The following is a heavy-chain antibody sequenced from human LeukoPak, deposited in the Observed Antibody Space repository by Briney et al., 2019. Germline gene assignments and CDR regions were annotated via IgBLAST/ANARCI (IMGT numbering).Heavy chain of an antibody. V-gene: IGHV3-21*01. D-gene: IGHD6-19*01. CDR1: GFTFSSYS. CDR3: ARDASSAQWLAPNPPV. CDR2: ISSSSSYI. Sequence: GGSLRLSRAASGFTFSSYSMNWVRQAPGKGLEWVSSISSSSSYIYYADSVKGRFTISRDNAKNSLYLQMNSLRAEDTAVYYCARDASSAQWLAPNPPVWGKGTTVTVSS. J-gene: IGHJ6*04.